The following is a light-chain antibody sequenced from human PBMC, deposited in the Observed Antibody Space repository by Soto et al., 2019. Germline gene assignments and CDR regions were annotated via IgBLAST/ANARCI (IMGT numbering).Light chain of an antibody. CDR3: QQDYNSPWT. Sequence: PGERVTLSCRASQSVSSSYLTWYQQKPGQAPRLLIYGASTRATSIPARISGSGSGTDFTLTISSLQPEDFAVYYCQQDYNSPWTFGQGTKVEIK. J-gene: IGKJ1*01. V-gene: IGKV3D-7*01. CDR2: GAS. CDR1: QSVSSSY.